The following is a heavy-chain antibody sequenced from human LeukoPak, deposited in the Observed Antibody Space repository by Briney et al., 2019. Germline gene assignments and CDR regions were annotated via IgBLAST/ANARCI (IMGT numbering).Heavy chain of an antibody. D-gene: IGHD6-19*01. J-gene: IGHJ4*02. CDR3: ARDLSLAVAGGDY. V-gene: IGHV3-11*01. CDR1: GFTFSDYY. Sequence: GGSLRLSCAASGFTFSDYYMSWIRRAPGKGLEWDSYISSSGSTIYYADSVKGRFTISRDNAKNSLYLQMNSLRAEDTAVYYCARDLSLAVAGGDYWGQGTLVTVSS. CDR2: ISSSGSTI.